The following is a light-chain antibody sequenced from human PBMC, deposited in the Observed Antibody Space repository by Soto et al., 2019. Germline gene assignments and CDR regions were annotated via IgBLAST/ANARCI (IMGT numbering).Light chain of an antibody. J-gene: IGKJ5*01. Sequence: EIVLTQSPGTLSLSPGERATLSCRASQTITKNYLAWYQQKPGQAPRLLIYGVSYRATGIPDRFSGSGSGTDFTLSISGLESEHFAVYYCQQYGSSHPTTFGQGTRLEIK. CDR3: QQYGSSHPTT. CDR2: GVS. CDR1: QTITKNY. V-gene: IGKV3-20*01.